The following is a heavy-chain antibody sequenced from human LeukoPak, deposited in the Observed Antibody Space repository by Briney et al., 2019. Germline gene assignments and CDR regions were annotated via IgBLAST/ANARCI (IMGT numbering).Heavy chain of an antibody. Sequence: GASVKVSCRVSGDTLTEISIHWVRQTPGKGLEWMGGLHPEDREVIYAQKFQDRVTMTEDSSTDTASMDLRSLRSEDTAVHYCATAEQPVCGQGTLVTVSS. V-gene: IGHV1-24*01. CDR3: ATAEQPV. J-gene: IGHJ4*02. CDR1: GDTLTEIS. D-gene: IGHD6-6*01. CDR2: LHPEDREV.